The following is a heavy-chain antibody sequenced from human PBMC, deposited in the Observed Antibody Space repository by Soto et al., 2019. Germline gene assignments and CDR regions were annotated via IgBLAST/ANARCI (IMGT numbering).Heavy chain of an antibody. J-gene: IGHJ6*02. CDR1: GGPFSGYY. CDR2: INHSGST. V-gene: IGHV4-34*01. D-gene: IGHD3-9*01. CDR3: ATDILTGYYDGMDV. Sequence: PSETLSLTCAVYGGPFSGYYWSWIRQPPGKGLEWIGEINHSGSTNYNPSLKSRVTISVDTSKNQFSLKLSSVTAADTAVYYCATDILTGYYDGMDVWGQGTTVTVSS.